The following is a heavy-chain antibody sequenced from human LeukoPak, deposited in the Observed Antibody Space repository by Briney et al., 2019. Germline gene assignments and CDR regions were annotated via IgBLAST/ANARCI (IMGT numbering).Heavy chain of an antibody. CDR3: ARNPNIRGYYYYMDV. CDR2: INHSGST. D-gene: IGHD2/OR15-2a*01. J-gene: IGHJ6*03. V-gene: IGHV4-34*01. CDR1: GGSFSGYY. Sequence: PSETLSLTCAVYGGSFSGYYWSWIRQPPGKGLEWIGEINHSGSTNYNPSLKSRVTISVDTSKNQFSLKLSSVTAADTAVYYCARNPNIRGYYYYMDVWGKGTTVTVSS.